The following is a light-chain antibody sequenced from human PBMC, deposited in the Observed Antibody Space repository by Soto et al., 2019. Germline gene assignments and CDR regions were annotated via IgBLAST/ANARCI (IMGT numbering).Light chain of an antibody. CDR2: EVS. J-gene: IGLJ1*01. Sequence: QSVLTQPASGSGSPGQSITISGTGTSSDVGSYNLVSWYQQHPGKAPKLMIYEVSKRPSGVSNRFSGSKSGNTASLTISGLQAEDEADYYCCSYAGSSTFVYVFGTGTKVTVL. CDR3: CSYAGSSTFVYV. V-gene: IGLV2-23*02. CDR1: SSDVGSYNL.